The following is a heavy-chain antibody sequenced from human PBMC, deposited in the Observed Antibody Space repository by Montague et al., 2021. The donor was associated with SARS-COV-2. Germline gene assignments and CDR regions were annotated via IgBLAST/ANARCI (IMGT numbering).Heavy chain of an antibody. J-gene: IGHJ5*02. CDR2: FYYSGST. V-gene: IGHV4-39*01. CDR1: GGSISSSSYY. CDR3: ARHLVYCSSPRCYEGRFDP. Sequence: SETLSLTCTVSGGSISSSSYYWGWIRQPPGKGLEWIGSFYYSGSTYYNPSIKSRVTISVDTSKNQFSLKLSSVTAADTAVYYCARHLVYCSSPRCYEGRFDPWGQGTLVPVSS. D-gene: IGHD2-2*01.